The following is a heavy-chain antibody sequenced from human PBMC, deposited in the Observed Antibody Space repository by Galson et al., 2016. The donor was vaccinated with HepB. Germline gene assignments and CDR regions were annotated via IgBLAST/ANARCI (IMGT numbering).Heavy chain of an antibody. V-gene: IGHV1-46*01. J-gene: IGHJ4*02. CDR2: INPSGGST. CDR1: GYSFTSYF. D-gene: IGHD1-26*01. Sequence: SVKVSCKASGYSFTSYFMHWVRQAPGQGLEWMGIINPSGGSTTYAQKFQGRVTLTRDTSTTTVYMELSSLRSEDTALYFCARDQTSGKKTNRFDSWGQGALVTVSS. CDR3: ARDQTSGKKTNRFDS.